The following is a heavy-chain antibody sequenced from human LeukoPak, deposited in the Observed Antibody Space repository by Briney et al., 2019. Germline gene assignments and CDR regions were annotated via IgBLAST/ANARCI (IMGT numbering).Heavy chain of an antibody. CDR1: EFTFSSYN. J-gene: IGHJ2*01. Sequence: PGGSLRLSCAASEFTFSSYNLNWVRQAPGKGLEWVSSISSSSSIVYYADSVKGRFTISRDNAKNSLYLQMNSLRAEDTAVYYCARDRDWSFDPWGRGTLVTVSS. CDR3: ARDRDWSFDP. V-gene: IGHV3-48*01. CDR2: ISSSSSIV.